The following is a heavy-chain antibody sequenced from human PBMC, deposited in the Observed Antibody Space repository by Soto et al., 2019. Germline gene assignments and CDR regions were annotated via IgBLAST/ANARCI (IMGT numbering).Heavy chain of an antibody. D-gene: IGHD1-1*01. CDR3: ARGGYNWNDQCGMDV. CDR1: GFTVSSNY. J-gene: IGHJ6*02. V-gene: IGHV3-53*01. Sequence: GGSLRLSCAASGFTVSSNYMSWVRQAPGKGLEWVSVIYSGGSTYYADSVKGRFTISRDNSKNTLYLQMNSLRAEDTAVYYCARGGYNWNDQCGMDVWGQGTTVTVSS. CDR2: IYSGGST.